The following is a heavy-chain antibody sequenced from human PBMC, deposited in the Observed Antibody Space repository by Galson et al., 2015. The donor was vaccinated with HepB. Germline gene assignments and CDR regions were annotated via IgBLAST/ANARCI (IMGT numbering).Heavy chain of an antibody. CDR3: ARAVDYYGSGSYYKTQILDY. CDR2: INWNGGST. CDR1: GFTFDDYG. D-gene: IGHD3-10*01. V-gene: IGHV3-20*04. Sequence: SLRLSCAASGFTFDDYGMSWVRQAPGKGLELVSGINWNGGSTGYADSVKGRFTISRDNAKNSLYLQMNSLRAEDTALYYCARAVDYYGSGSYYKTQILDYWGQGTLVTVSS. J-gene: IGHJ4*02.